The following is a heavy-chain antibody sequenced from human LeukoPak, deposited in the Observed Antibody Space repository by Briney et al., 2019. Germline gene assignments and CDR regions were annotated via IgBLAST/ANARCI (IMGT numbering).Heavy chain of an antibody. Sequence: PGGSLRLSCAASGFTFSSYGMHWVRQAPGKGLEWVAVISYDGSNKYYADSVKGRFTISRDNSKNTLYLQMNSLRAEDTAVYYCARGGVYDILTGYHYFDYWGQGTLVTVSS. V-gene: IGHV3-30*03. CDR1: GFTFSSYG. CDR3: ARGGVYDILTGYHYFDY. J-gene: IGHJ4*02. D-gene: IGHD3-9*01. CDR2: ISYDGSNK.